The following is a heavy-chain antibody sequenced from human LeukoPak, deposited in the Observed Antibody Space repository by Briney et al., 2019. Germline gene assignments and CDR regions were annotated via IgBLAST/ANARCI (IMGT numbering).Heavy chain of an antibody. J-gene: IGHJ6*03. V-gene: IGHV3-30*02. CDR2: IRYDGSNK. D-gene: IGHD2-2*01. CDR1: GFTFSSYG. CDR3: ARKGPAAYDYYYMDV. Sequence: PAGGSLRLSCAASGFTFSSYGMHWVRQAPGKGLEWVSFIRYDGSNKYYADSVQGRFTISRDNSKNTLYLQMNSLRAEDTAVYYCARKGPAAYDYYYMDVWGKGTAVTVSS.